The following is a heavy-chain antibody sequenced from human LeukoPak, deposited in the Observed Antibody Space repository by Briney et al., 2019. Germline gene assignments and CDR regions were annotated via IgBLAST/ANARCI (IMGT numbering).Heavy chain of an antibody. V-gene: IGHV3-48*02. CDR3: ARVDWMIGASDI. Sequence: GGSLRLSCAASGFTFSTYSMNWVRQAPREALEWVSYITSSSSTIYYADSVRGRSTISRDNAKNSLYLQMNSLRDEDTAVYYCARVDWMIGASDIWGQGTMVTVSS. CDR1: GFTFSTYS. D-gene: IGHD3-22*01. J-gene: IGHJ3*02. CDR2: ITSSSSTI.